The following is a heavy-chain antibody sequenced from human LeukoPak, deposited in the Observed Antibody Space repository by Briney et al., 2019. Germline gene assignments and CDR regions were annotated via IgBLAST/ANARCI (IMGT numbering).Heavy chain of an antibody. V-gene: IGHV4-39*01. CDR3: ATLIREMATIPADY. Sequence: PSETLSLTCTVSGGSISSSSYYWGWIRQPPGKGLEWIGSICYSGSTYYNPSLKSRVTISVDTSKNQFSLKLSSVTAADTAVYYCATLIREMATIPADYWGQGALVTVSS. CDR1: GGSISSSSYY. CDR2: ICYSGST. D-gene: IGHD5-24*01. J-gene: IGHJ4*02.